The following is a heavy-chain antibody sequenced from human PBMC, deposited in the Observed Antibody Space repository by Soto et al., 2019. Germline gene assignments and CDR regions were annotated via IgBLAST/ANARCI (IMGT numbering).Heavy chain of an antibody. Sequence: HPGGSLRLSCAASGFTFSDYAMTWVRQAPGKGLEWVSAIGGNGGSTYYADSVKGRFTISRDKTKNTLYLQMDSLTAEDTAVYYCGKVLCGYYFYYMDVWGQGTTVTVSS. V-gene: IGHV3-23*01. CDR3: GKVLCGYYFYYMDV. J-gene: IGHJ6*02. CDR1: GFTFSDYA. CDR2: IGGNGGST.